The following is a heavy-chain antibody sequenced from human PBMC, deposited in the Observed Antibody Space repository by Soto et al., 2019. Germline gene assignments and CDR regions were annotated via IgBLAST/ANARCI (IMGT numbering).Heavy chain of an antibody. Sequence: GGSLRLSCSASGFTFSSYAMHWVRQAPGKGLEYVSAISSNGGSTYYADSVKGRFTISRDNSKNTLYLQMSSLRAEDTAVYYCVKDLNLKISLEWLFYYYYGMDVWGQGTTVTVSS. D-gene: IGHD3-3*01. CDR1: GFTFSSYA. J-gene: IGHJ6*02. CDR2: ISSNGGST. V-gene: IGHV3-64D*08. CDR3: VKDLNLKISLEWLFYYYYGMDV.